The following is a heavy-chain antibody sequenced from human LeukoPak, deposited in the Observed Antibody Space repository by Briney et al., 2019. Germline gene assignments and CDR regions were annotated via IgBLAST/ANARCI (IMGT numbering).Heavy chain of an antibody. CDR3: ASVAMATTNFDY. Sequence: GSLRLSCAASGFTFSSYSMNWVRQPPGKGLEWIGEINHSGITNHNPSLKSRVTISVDTSKNEISLKVSSVSAADTAVYYCASVAMATTNFDYWGQGILVTVSS. CDR2: INHSGIT. CDR1: GFTFSSYS. J-gene: IGHJ4*02. V-gene: IGHV4-34*01. D-gene: IGHD5-24*01.